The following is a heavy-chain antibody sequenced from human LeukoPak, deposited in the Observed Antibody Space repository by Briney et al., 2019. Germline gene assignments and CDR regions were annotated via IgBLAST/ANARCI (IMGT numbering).Heavy chain of an antibody. Sequence: PGSSLRLFCSACGLTYDDYALHGVRQAPGKGLEWVACMSWNSCSIVYADSVKRRFTISRDNAKNSLHPQMDILIAGDTSLYYCXKAAHSYGSDDNGFDPWGQGTLVTVSS. V-gene: IGHV3-9*01. D-gene: IGHD3-10*01. CDR3: XKAAHSYGSDDNGFDP. CDR1: GLTYDDYA. J-gene: IGHJ5*02. CDR2: MSWNSCSI.